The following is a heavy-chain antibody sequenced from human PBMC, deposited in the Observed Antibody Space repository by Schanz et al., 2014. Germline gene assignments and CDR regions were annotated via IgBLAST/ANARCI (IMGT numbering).Heavy chain of an antibody. D-gene: IGHD6-19*01. Sequence: QVQLVESGGGLVKPGGSLRLSCAASGLTFSDYFMSWIRQAPGKGLEWISYISGSTTTVYYADSVKDRFTVSRDNANNSVYLQMNSLRGKDTAVYYCASGQWVVHDYWGQGTLVTVSS. J-gene: IGHJ4*02. CDR2: ISGSTTTV. CDR1: GLTFSDYF. CDR3: ASGQWVVHDY. V-gene: IGHV3-11*01.